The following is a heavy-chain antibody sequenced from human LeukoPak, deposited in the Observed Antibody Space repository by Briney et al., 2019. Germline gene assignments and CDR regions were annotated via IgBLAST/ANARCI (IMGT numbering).Heavy chain of an antibody. Sequence: HTGGSLRLSCAASGFTFDDYAMHWVRQAPGKGLEWVSGISWNSGSIGYADSVKGRFTISRDNAKNSLYLQMNSLRAEDTAVYYCAKVVDGSGSLPYFDYWGQGTLVTVSS. CDR2: ISWNSGSI. V-gene: IGHV3-9*01. D-gene: IGHD3-10*01. CDR1: GFTFDDYA. CDR3: AKVVDGSGSLPYFDY. J-gene: IGHJ4*02.